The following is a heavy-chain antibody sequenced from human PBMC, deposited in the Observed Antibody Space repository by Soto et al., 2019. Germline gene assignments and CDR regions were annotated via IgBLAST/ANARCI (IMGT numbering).Heavy chain of an antibody. D-gene: IGHD2-15*01. J-gene: IGHJ6*03. V-gene: IGHV3-7*01. CDR2: IKQDGSEK. CDR1: GFTFSSYW. Sequence: GGSLRLSCAASGFTFSSYWMSWVRQAPGKGLEWVANIKQDGSEKYYVDSVKGRFTISRDNAKNSLYLQRNSLRAEDTAVYYCARASVAATLFHIGYYYYYYMDVWGKGTTVTVSS. CDR3: ARASVAATLFHIGYYYYYYMDV.